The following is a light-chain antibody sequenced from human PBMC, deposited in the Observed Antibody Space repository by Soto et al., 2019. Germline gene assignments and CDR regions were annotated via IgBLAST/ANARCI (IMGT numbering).Light chain of an antibody. CDR2: GAS. V-gene: IGKV3-20*01. Sequence: EIVLTQSPGTLSLSPGERAPLSRRASQSVSSSYLAWYQQKPGQAPSLLIYGASRRATGIPDRFSGSGSGTDFTLTISRLEPEDFAVYYCQQYDSSPITFGQGTRLEIK. CDR3: QQYDSSPIT. J-gene: IGKJ5*01. CDR1: QSVSSSY.